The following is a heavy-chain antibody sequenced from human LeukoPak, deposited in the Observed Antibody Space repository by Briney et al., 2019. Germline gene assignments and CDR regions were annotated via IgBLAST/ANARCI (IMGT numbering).Heavy chain of an antibody. CDR1: GFTFSAYA. CDR2: ISGDSGNA. V-gene: IGHV3-23*01. Sequence: GGTLTLSCVASGFTFSAYAMSWVRQAPGKGVEGVSSISGDSGNAYSADSVKGRLTISRDNSRNTLYLQMNSLRAEDTAVYYCAKGLEEGSGTRLLDYWGQGTLVTVSS. J-gene: IGHJ4*02. D-gene: IGHD3-22*01. CDR3: AKGLEEGSGTRLLDY.